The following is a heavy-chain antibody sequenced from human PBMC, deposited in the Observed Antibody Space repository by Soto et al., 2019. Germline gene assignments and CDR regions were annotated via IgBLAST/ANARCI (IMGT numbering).Heavy chain of an antibody. J-gene: IGHJ4*02. CDR1: GFTFSAFG. CDR2: ISYNASNK. V-gene: IGHV3-30*03. CDR3: VSWVSVHFDY. Sequence: PGGSLRLSCEASGFTFSAFGMHWVRQAPGKGLEWVAIISYNASNKSYADSVRGRFTISRDSSRNTVNLLMNRLRVEDTARYFCVSWVSVHFDYWGPGALVTVSS. D-gene: IGHD2-8*01.